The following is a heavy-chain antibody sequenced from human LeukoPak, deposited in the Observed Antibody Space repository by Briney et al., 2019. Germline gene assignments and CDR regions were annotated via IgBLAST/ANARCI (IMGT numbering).Heavy chain of an antibody. CDR2: SHYSGTT. CDR3: ARDGPTSVL. Sequence: SETLSLTCTVFGASISSGGYYWSWIRQQPGKGLEWIGYSHYSGTTYYNTSLKSRVAISVDTSKNQFSLKLSSVTAADTAVYYCARDGPTSVLWGQGTLVTVSS. J-gene: IGHJ4*02. CDR1: GASISSGGYY. V-gene: IGHV4-31*03. D-gene: IGHD1-1*01.